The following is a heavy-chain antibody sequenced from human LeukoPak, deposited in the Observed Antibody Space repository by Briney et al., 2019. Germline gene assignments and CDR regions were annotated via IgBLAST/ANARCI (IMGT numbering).Heavy chain of an antibody. CDR3: ARHSGYDYVLGY. CDR2: MYHSGST. V-gene: IGHV4-39*01. J-gene: IGHJ4*02. CDR1: GVSISSSSYY. D-gene: IGHD5-12*01. Sequence: QSSGTLSLTCTVSGVSISSSSYYWGWIRQPPGKGLEWIGSMYHSGSTYYNPSLKSRVTISVDTSKNQFSLKLSSVTAADTAVYYCARHSGYDYVLGYWGQGTLVTVSS.